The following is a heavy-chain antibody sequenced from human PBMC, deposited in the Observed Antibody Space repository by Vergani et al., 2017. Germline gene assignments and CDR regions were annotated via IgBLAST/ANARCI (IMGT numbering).Heavy chain of an antibody. CDR1: GYTFTGYY. D-gene: IGHD3-10*01. Sequence: VQLVQSGAEVKKPGASVKVSCKASGYTFTGYYMHWVRQAPGQGLEWMGWINPNSGGTNYAQKFQGRVTMTRDTSISTAYMEMSRLRSDDTAVYYYARQKKGYYNVSGSYFTPLEQHDAFDIWGQGTMVTVSS. V-gene: IGHV1-2*02. CDR3: ARQKKGYYNVSGSYFTPLEQHDAFDI. CDR2: INPNSGGT. J-gene: IGHJ3*02.